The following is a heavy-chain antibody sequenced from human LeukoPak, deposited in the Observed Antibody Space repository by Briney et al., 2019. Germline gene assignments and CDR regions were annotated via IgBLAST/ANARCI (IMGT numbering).Heavy chain of an antibody. J-gene: IGHJ5*02. CDR3: ARDGGGPVTMIVVVTPGWFDP. V-gene: IGHV1-46*01. D-gene: IGHD3-22*01. Sequence: ASVKVSCKASGYSFTGNYMHWVRQAPGQGLEWMGIINPSGGSTSYAQEFQGRVTMTRDTSTSTVYMELSSLRSEDTAVYYCARDGGGPVTMIVVVTPGWFDPWGQGTLVTVSS. CDR2: INPSGGST. CDR1: GYSFTGNY.